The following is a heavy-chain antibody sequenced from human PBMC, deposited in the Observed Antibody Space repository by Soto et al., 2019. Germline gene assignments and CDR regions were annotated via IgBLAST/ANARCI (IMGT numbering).Heavy chain of an antibody. CDR3: ARGFAGPWGWFDP. CDR2: INAGNGNT. Sequence: QVQLVQSGAEVKKPGASVKVSCKASGYTFTSYAMHWVRQAPGQRLEWMGWINAGNGNTKYSQKFQGRVTITRDASASTAHRELCSLRSEDTAVYYCARGFAGPWGWFDPWGQGTLVTVSS. V-gene: IGHV1-3*01. CDR1: GYTFTSYA. D-gene: IGHD7-27*01. J-gene: IGHJ5*02.